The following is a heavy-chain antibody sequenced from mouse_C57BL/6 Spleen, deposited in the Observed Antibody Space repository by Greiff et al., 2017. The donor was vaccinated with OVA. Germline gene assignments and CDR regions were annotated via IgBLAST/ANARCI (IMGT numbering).Heavy chain of an antibody. D-gene: IGHD2-4*01. CDR2: INPNNGGT. Sequence: EVMLVESGPELVKPGASVKIPCKASGYTFTDYNMDWVKQSHGKSLEWIGDINPNNGGTIYNQKFKGKATLTVDKSSSTAYMELRSLTSEDTAVYYCARYDYDEDWYFDVWGTGTTVTVSS. J-gene: IGHJ1*03. CDR3: ARYDYDEDWYFDV. V-gene: IGHV1-18*01. CDR1: GYTFTDYN.